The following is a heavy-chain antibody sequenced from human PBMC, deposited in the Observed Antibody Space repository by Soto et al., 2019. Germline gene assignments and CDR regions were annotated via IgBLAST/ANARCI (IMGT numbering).Heavy chain of an antibody. J-gene: IGHJ3*02. D-gene: IGHD5-18*01. Sequence: EVQLVESGGGLVKPGGSLRLSCAASGFTFSSYSMNWVRQAPGKGLEWVSSISSSSSYIYYADSVKGRFTISRDNAKNSLYLQMNSLRAEDTAVYYCARDSYESGAFDIWGQGTMVTVSS. V-gene: IGHV3-21*01. CDR3: ARDSYESGAFDI. CDR1: GFTFSSYS. CDR2: ISSSSSYI.